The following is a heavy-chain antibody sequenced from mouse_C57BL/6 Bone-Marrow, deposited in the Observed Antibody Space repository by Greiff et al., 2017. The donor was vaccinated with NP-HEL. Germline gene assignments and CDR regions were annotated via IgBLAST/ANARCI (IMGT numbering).Heavy chain of an antibody. CDR1: GYTFTSYW. CDR3: ASQVYYYGSSYDYFDY. CDR2: INPSNGGT. V-gene: IGHV1-53*01. D-gene: IGHD1-1*01. Sequence: VKLQQPGTELVKPGASVKLSCKASGYTFTSYWMHWVKQRPGQGLEWIGNINPSNGGTNYNEKFKSKATLTVDKSSSTAYMQLSSLTSEDSAVYYCASQVYYYGSSYDYFDYWGQGTTLTVSS. J-gene: IGHJ2*01.